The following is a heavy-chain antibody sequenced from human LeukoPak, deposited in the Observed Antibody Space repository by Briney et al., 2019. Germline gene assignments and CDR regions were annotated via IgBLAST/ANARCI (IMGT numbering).Heavy chain of an antibody. V-gene: IGHV3-30*03. Sequence: PGGSLRLSCAASGFTFSSYAMSWVRQAPGKGLEWVAVISYDGGDKYYADSVKGRFTVSRSNSRNTLFLQMNSLRAEDMAVYYCASGTYLYYFDYWGQGTLVTVSS. CDR1: GFTFSSYA. CDR2: ISYDGGDK. J-gene: IGHJ4*02. D-gene: IGHD1-26*01. CDR3: ASGTYLYYFDY.